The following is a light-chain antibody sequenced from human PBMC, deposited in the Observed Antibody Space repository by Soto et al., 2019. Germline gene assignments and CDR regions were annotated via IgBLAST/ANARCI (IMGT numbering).Light chain of an antibody. CDR3: CSYAGSSTSGV. Sequence: QSVLTQPASVSGSPGQSITISCTGTSSDVGSYNLVSWYQQHPGKAPKLMIYEGSKRPSGVSNRFSGSKSGNTASLTISGLQAEDEADYYCCSYAGSSTSGVFGPAPKVTVL. CDR2: EGS. CDR1: SSDVGSYNL. J-gene: IGLJ1*01. V-gene: IGLV2-23*01.